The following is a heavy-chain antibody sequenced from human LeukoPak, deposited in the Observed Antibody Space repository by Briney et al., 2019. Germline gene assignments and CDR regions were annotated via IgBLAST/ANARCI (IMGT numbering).Heavy chain of an antibody. CDR2: IKQDGSEK. J-gene: IGHJ3*02. CDR3: PRDRMVRGVIEAFDI. Sequence: GGSLRLSCAASGFTFSSYWMSWVRQAPGKGLEWVANIKQDGSEKYYVDSVKGRFTISRDNAQNSLYLQMNSLRAEDTAVYYCPRDRMVRGVIEAFDIWGQGTMVTVSS. CDR1: GFTFSSYW. V-gene: IGHV3-7*01. D-gene: IGHD3-10*01.